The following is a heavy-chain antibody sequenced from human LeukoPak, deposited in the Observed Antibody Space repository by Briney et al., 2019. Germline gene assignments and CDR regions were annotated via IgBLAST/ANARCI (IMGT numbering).Heavy chain of an antibody. Sequence: ASVKVSCKASGYTFTGYYMHWVRQAPGQGLEWMGWINPNSGGTNYAQKFQGRVTMTRDTSISTAYMELSRLRSDDTAVYYCARGTSLEMATILPVTWGQGTLVTVSS. CDR3: ARGTSLEMATILPVT. D-gene: IGHD5-24*01. V-gene: IGHV1-2*02. J-gene: IGHJ4*02. CDR1: GYTFTGYY. CDR2: INPNSGGT.